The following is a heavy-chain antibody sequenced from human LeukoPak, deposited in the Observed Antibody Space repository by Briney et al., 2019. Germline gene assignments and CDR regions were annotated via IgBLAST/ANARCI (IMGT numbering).Heavy chain of an antibody. Sequence: ASVKVSFKASGYTFTGYYMHWVRQAPGQGLEWMGWIDPNSGGTNSAQKFQGRVTMTRDTSISTAYMELSRLRSDDTAVYYCARVLATVTTMGVYYFDYWGQGTLVTVSS. V-gene: IGHV1-2*02. D-gene: IGHD4-17*01. CDR1: GYTFTGYY. CDR3: ARVLATVTTMGVYYFDY. CDR2: IDPNSGGT. J-gene: IGHJ4*02.